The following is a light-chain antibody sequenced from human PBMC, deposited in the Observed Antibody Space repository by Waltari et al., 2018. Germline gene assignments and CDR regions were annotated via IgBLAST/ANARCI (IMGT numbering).Light chain of an antibody. J-gene: IGKJ1*01. V-gene: IGKV4-1*01. CDR1: QSVLYSSNNKNY. Sequence: SSQSVLYSSNNKNYLAWYQQKPGQSPKLLIYWASTRESGVPDRFSGSGSGTDFTLTISSLQAEDVAVYYCQQYSSAPAFGQGTKVEIK. CDR2: WAS. CDR3: QQYSSAPA.